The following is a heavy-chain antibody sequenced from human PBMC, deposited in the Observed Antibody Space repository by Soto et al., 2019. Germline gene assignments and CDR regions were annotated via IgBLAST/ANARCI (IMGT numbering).Heavy chain of an antibody. CDR1: GYTFINYG. Sequence: QVQLVQSGGEVKKPGASVKVSCKASGYTFINYGITWVRQAPGQGLEWMGWINPKNGNTNYAQKSPGRVTMTTDTSTTTAYMEVTSRRADDTAVYFCARVTFGNAFEIWGQVTMVTVSS. V-gene: IGHV1-18*01. D-gene: IGHD3-10*01. CDR2: INPKNGNT. J-gene: IGHJ3*02. CDR3: ARVTFGNAFEI.